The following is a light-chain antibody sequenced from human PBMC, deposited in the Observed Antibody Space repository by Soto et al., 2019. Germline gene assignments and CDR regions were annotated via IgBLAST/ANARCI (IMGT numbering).Light chain of an antibody. J-gene: IGKJ1*01. V-gene: IGKV4-1*01. CDR3: QQCYSPPWT. CDR1: QSVLVSSMNENC. Sequence: DIVMTQSPASLAVSLGEMAAIKCKSSQSVLVSSMNENCLGWYQQKPGQPPKLLIYWESTRASGVPDRFSGSGSGTDFTLTITNLQAEDGALYYCQQCYSPPWTFGQGTKVEIK. CDR2: WES.